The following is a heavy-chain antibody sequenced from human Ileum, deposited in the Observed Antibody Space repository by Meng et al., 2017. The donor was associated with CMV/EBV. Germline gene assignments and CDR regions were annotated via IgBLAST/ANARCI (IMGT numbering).Heavy chain of an antibody. Sequence: SGVSLSSSGVGVVWIRQPPGKALECLALIYWDGDKRYSPSLKSRLTITKDSSKNQVVLTMTNMDPVDTATYYCAHTPTTAVRGLSFDYWGQGTLVTVSS. CDR2: IYWDGDK. J-gene: IGHJ4*02. V-gene: IGHV2-5*02. CDR3: AHTPTTAVRGLSFDY. D-gene: IGHD3-10*01. CDR1: GVSLSSSGVG.